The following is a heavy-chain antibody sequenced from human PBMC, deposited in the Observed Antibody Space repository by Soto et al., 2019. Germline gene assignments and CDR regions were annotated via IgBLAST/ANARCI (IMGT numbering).Heavy chain of an antibody. J-gene: IGHJ4*02. CDR3: ARHFSVDYFDY. V-gene: IGHV4-59*08. Sequence: SETLSLTCTVSGASMTSNYWTWFRQPPGQGLESIGYIYYIGDTYYNPSLKSRVTISVDRSKNQFSLKLSSVTAADTAVYYCARHFSVDYFDYWGQGALVTVSS. CDR1: GASMTSNY. CDR2: IYYIGDT.